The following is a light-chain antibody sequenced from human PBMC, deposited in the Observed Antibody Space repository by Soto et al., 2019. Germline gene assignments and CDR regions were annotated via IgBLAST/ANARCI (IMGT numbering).Light chain of an antibody. CDR1: QSVSSSY. Sequence: EIVLTQSPGTLSLSPGERATLSCRASQSVSSSYLAWYQQKPGQAPRLLIYGASNRATGIPDRFSGSGSGTDFTLTVSRLEPEDFAVYYCQQYHWAPDTFGGGTKVDIK. V-gene: IGKV3-20*01. CDR3: QQYHWAPDT. CDR2: GAS. J-gene: IGKJ4*01.